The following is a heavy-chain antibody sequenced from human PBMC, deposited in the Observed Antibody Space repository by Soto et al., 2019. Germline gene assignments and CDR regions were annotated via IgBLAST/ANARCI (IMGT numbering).Heavy chain of an antibody. J-gene: IGHJ4*02. Sequence: GASVKVSCKASGYTFTSYAMHWVRQAPGQRLEWMGWINAGNGNTKYSQKFQGRVTITRDTSASTAYMELSSLRSEDTAVYYCAREIYYDSSGYPYYFDYWGQGTLVTVSS. D-gene: IGHD3-22*01. CDR2: INAGNGNT. CDR3: AREIYYDSSGYPYYFDY. CDR1: GYTFTSYA. V-gene: IGHV1-3*01.